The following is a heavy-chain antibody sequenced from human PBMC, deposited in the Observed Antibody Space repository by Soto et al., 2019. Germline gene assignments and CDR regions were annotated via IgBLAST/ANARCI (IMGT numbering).Heavy chain of an antibody. CDR3: AKEPWRWLQLSYYYYGMDV. Sequence: PGGSLRLSCAGSGFTLSDHYIDWVRQAPGKGLEWVGRSRDKAQGYSTAYAASVKGRFTTSRDESKNSVYLQMNSLRAEDTAVYYCAKEPWRWLQLSYYYYGMDVWGQGTTVTVSS. CDR1: GFTLSDHY. D-gene: IGHD5-12*01. V-gene: IGHV3-72*01. J-gene: IGHJ6*02. CDR2: SRDKAQGYST.